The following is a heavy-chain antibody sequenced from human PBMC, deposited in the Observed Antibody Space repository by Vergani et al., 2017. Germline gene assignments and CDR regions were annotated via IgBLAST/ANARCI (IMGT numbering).Heavy chain of an antibody. V-gene: IGHV4-59*11. J-gene: IGHJ4*02. D-gene: IGHD5-12*01. Sequence: QVQLQESGPGLVKSSETLSLTCSVSFDSIRNLYCNWIRQPPGKGLEWIGSIHYSENTNYNPSLKTRVTIAVDTSKNQFSLTLTSVTAADTAVYYCASDTHSGQSAVRWGQGILVTVTS. CDR2: IHYSENT. CDR3: ASDTHSGQSAVR. CDR1: FDSIRNLY.